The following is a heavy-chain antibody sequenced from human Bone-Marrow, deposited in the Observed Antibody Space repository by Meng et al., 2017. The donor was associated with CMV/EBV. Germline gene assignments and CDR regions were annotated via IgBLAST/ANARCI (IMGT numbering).Heavy chain of an antibody. CDR3: AVRGAYYYYGMDV. CDR2: IKSKTDGGTT. D-gene: IGHD3-16*01. CDR1: GFTFSNAW. Sequence: GGSLRLSCAASGFTFSNAWMSWVRQAPGKGLEWVGRIKSKTDGGTTDYAAPVKGRFTISRDDSKNTLYLQMNSLKTEDTAVYYCAVRGAYYYYGMDVWGQGTTVTVSS. J-gene: IGHJ6*02. V-gene: IGHV3-15*01.